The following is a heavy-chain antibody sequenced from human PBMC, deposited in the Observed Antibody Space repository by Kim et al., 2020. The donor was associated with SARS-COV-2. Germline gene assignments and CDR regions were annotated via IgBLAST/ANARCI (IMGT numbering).Heavy chain of an antibody. D-gene: IGHD3-10*01. V-gene: IGHV3-30*02. J-gene: IGHJ4*02. CDR3: AKAPPSMVRGVIGDY. Sequence: VKGRFTISRDNSKNTLYLQMNSLRAEDTAVYYCAKAPPSMVRGVIGDYWGQGTLVTVSS.